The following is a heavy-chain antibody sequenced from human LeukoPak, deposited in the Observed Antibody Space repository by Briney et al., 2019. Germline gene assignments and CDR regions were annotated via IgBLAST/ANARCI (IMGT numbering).Heavy chain of an antibody. V-gene: IGHV5-51*01. J-gene: IGHJ4*02. Sequence: GESLKISCPGSGYSFTTYWIAWVRQMPGKGLEWMGIIYPGDSDTRYSPSFQGQVTISVDKSISTAYLQWSSLKASDTAMYYCATSGRGDYYDYWGQGTLVKVSS. CDR1: GYSFTTYW. D-gene: IGHD1-14*01. CDR2: IYPGDSDT. CDR3: ATSGRGDYYDY.